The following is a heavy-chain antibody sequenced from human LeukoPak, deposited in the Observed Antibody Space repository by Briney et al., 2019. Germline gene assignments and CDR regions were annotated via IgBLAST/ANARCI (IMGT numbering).Heavy chain of an antibody. CDR2: IYYSGST. Sequence: SETQSLTCTVSGGSITTSSYHWGWIRQPPGKGLEWIGIIYYSGSTYYNPSLKGRVTISVDTSKNQFSLKLSSVTAADTAVYYCARAFRARYFDLWGRGTLVTVSS. J-gene: IGHJ2*01. V-gene: IGHV4-39*01. D-gene: IGHD2/OR15-2a*01. CDR3: ARAFRARYFDL. CDR1: GGSITTSSYH.